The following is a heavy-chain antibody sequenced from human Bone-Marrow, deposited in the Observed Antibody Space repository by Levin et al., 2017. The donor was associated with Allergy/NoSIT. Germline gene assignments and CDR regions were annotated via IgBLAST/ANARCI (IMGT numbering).Heavy chain of an antibody. J-gene: IGHJ5*02. Sequence: GESLKISCKVYGYTLRELSIHWVRQAPGKGLEWMGGFDHEDGERIYAQKLQGRVTMTQDTSTDTAYMELSSLRSEDTAVYYCSTGGGVFGARYDFWSAFFAWGQGTPVTVSA. CDR1: GYTLRELS. V-gene: IGHV1-24*01. D-gene: IGHD3-3*01. CDR2: FDHEDGER. CDR3: STGGGVFGARYDFWSAFFA.